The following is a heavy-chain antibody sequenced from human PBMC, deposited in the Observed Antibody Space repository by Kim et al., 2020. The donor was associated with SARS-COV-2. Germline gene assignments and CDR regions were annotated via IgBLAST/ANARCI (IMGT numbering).Heavy chain of an antibody. D-gene: IGHD3-10*01. Sequence: ADAVKGRFNISRDNSKNTLYLQMNSLSAEDTAVYYCAKVYGSGSYYSFGYWGQGTLVTVSS. V-gene: IGHV3-23*01. CDR3: AKVYGSGSYYSFGY. J-gene: IGHJ4*02.